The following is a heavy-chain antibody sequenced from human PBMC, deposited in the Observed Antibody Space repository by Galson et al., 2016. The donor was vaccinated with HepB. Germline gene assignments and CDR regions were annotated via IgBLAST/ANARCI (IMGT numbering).Heavy chain of an antibody. CDR1: GFAFGTYA. J-gene: IGHJ5*01. CDR3: ARGATYFYDSSGRSYDWFDS. D-gene: IGHD3-22*01. Sequence: SLRLSCAASGFAFGTYAMTWVRQAPGKGLEWVSGISGFGDKTYYADSVKGRFTISRDNSKNTLYLQMTSLRADDTAVYYCARGATYFYDSSGRSYDWFDSWGQEALVTVSS. V-gene: IGHV3-23*01. CDR2: ISGFGDKT.